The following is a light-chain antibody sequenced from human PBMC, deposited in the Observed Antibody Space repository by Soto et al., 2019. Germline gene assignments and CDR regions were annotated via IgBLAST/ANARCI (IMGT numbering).Light chain of an antibody. CDR3: QQYGSSLLT. Sequence: EIVLTQSPGTLSLSPGERATLSCRASQSVGSFLAWYQQKPGQAPRLLIYGASSRATGIPDRFSGSGSGTDFTLTISRLEPEDFAVYYCQQYGSSLLTFGGGTKVDIK. CDR1: QSVGSF. J-gene: IGKJ4*01. CDR2: GAS. V-gene: IGKV3-20*01.